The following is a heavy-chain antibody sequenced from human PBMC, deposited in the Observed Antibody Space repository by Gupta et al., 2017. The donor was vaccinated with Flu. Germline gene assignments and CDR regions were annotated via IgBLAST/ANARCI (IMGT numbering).Heavy chain of an antibody. CDR3: ARVLGPYYDFWSGYYIPGHHAWDV. Sequence: IGEINHSGRTNYNPSLKSRVTISVDTSKNQFSLKLSSVTAADTAVYYCARVLGPYYDFWSGYYIPGHHAWDVWGKGTTVTGSS. V-gene: IGHV4-34*01. J-gene: IGHJ6*04. D-gene: IGHD3-3*01. CDR2: INHSGRT.